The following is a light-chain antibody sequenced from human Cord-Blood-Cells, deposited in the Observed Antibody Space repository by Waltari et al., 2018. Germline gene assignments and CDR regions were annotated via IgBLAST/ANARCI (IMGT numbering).Light chain of an antibody. Sequence: QSVLTQPPSVSGAPGQRVTISCTGSSSNIGGGSDVHWYQQLPGTAPKLLIYGNSNRPSGVPDRFSGSKSGTSASLAITGLQAEDEADYYCQSYDSSLSGYVFGTGTKVTVL. CDR1: SSNIGGGSD. CDR2: GNS. CDR3: QSYDSSLSGYV. J-gene: IGLJ1*01. V-gene: IGLV1-40*01.